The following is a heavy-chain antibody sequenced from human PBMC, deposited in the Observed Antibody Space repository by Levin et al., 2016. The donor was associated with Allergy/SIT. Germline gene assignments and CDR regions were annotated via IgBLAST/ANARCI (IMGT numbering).Heavy chain of an antibody. CDR2: INDTGST. J-gene: IGHJ4*02. V-gene: IGHV4-34*01. Sequence: SETLSLTCGVYGGSFNDHHWSWIRQTPGKGLEWIGEINDTGSTKYNPSLKSPVGISIDTSKRQFSLHLTSVTAADTAMYYCARHETTVTTAGDYWGQGTLVTVSS. D-gene: IGHD4-17*01. CDR3: ARHETTVTTAGDY. CDR1: GGSFNDHH.